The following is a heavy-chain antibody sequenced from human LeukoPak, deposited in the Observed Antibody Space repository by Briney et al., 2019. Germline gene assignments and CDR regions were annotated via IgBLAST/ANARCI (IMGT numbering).Heavy chain of an antibody. J-gene: IGHJ4*02. D-gene: IGHD6-19*01. Sequence: SETLSLTCAVYGGSFSGYYWSWIRQPPGKGLEWIGEINHSGSTNYNPSLKSRVTIPVDTSKDQFSLKLTSVTAADTAMYYCARDRAGWYIDYWGQGTLVTVSS. CDR2: INHSGST. V-gene: IGHV4-34*01. CDR3: ARDRAGWYIDY. CDR1: GGSFSGYY.